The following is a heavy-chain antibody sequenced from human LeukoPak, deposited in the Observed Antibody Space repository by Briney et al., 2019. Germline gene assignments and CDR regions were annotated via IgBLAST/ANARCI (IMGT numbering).Heavy chain of an antibody. CDR3: ARGTFSGYYLEPTDY. D-gene: IGHD3-22*01. J-gene: IGHJ4*02. V-gene: IGHV4-4*08. CDR1: GGSISSYY. CDR2: IYTSGST. Sequence: SETLSLTCTVSGGSISSYYWSWIRQPPGKGLEWIGRIYTSGSTNYNPSLKSRVTISVDTSKNQFSLKLSSVTAADTAVYYCARGTFSGYYLEPTDYWGQGTLVTVSS.